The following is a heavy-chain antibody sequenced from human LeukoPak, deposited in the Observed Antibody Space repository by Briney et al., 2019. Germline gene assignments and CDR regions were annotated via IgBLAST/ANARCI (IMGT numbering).Heavy chain of an antibody. J-gene: IGHJ4*02. D-gene: IGHD3-3*01. V-gene: IGHV3-9*01. CDR3: AKDLNYDFWSGSVDY. CDR1: GFTFDDYA. Sequence: GGSLRLSCAASGFTFDDYAMHWVRQAPGKGLEWVSGISWGSGSIGYAESVKGRFTISRDNAKNSLYLQMNSLRAEDTAWYYCAKDLNYDFWSGSVDYWGQGTLVTVSS. CDR2: ISWGSGSI.